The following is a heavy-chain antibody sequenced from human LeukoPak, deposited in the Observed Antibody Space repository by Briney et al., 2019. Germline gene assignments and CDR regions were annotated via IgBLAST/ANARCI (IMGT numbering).Heavy chain of an antibody. CDR3: ARSAPTVVSD. CDR2: IYHSGST. V-gene: IGHV4-38-2*02. CDR1: GGSISSYY. D-gene: IGHD4-23*01. Sequence: SETLSLTCTVSGGSISSYYWGWIRQPPGKGLEWIGSIYHSGSTYYNPSLKSRVTISVDTSKNQFSLKLSSVTAADTAVYYCARSAPTVVSDWGQGTLVTVSS. J-gene: IGHJ4*02.